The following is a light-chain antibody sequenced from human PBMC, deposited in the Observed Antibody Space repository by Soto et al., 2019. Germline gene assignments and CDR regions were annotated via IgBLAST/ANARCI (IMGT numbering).Light chain of an antibody. CDR1: QSILYSPNNKNY. CDR2: WAS. V-gene: IGKV4-1*01. Sequence: DIVMTQSPDSLAVSLGERATINCKSSQSILYSPNNKNYLTWYQQKPGQPPRVLIYWASTRESGVPDRFSASGSGTDFTLTISSLQAEDEAVYYCQQYYGTPPWTFGQGTKVDIK. CDR3: QQYYGTPPWT. J-gene: IGKJ1*01.